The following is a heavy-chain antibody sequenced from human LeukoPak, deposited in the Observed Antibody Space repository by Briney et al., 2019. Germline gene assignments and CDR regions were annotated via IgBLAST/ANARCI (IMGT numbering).Heavy chain of an antibody. CDR3: ARDVGTFYDILTGNVDY. J-gene: IGHJ4*02. CDR2: IRYDGSNK. V-gene: IGHV3-33*01. Sequence: GGSLRLSCAASGFTFSSYGMHWVRQAPGKGLEWVAVIRYDGSNKYYADSVKGRFTISRDNSKNTLYLQMNSLRAEDTAVYYCARDVGTFYDILTGNVDYWGQGTLVTVSS. CDR1: GFTFSSYG. D-gene: IGHD3-9*01.